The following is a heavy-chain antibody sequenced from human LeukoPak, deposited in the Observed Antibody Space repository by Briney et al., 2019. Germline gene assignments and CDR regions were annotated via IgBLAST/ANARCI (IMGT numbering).Heavy chain of an antibody. CDR1: GGSISSYY. J-gene: IGHJ4*02. CDR3: ARGRHTIVATIPFDY. Sequence: PSETLSLTCTASGGSISSYYWSWIRQPPGKGLEWIGYIYYSGSTNYNPSLKSRVTISVDTSKNQFSLKLSSVTAADTAVYYCARGRHTIVATIPFDYWGQGTLVTVSS. CDR2: IYYSGST. V-gene: IGHV4-59*01. D-gene: IGHD5-12*01.